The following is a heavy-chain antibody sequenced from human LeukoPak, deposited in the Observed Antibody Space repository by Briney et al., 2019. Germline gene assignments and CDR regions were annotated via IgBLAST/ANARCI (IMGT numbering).Heavy chain of an antibody. V-gene: IGHV3-49*04. D-gene: IGHD5-18*01. J-gene: IGHJ6*01. Sequence: GGSLRLSCTASGFTFGDHAMIWVRQAPGKGLEWVGFIRSKSYGGTTEYAASVKRRFTISRDDSKSIAYLQMNSLKTEERAVYYCTRGPKQLWLYYGMDGWRQRRTVTVSS. CDR2: IRSKSYGGTT. CDR1: GFTFGDHA. CDR3: TRGPKQLWLYYGMDG.